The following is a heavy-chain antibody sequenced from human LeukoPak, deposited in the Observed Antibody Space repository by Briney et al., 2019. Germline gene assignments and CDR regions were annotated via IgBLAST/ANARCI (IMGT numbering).Heavy chain of an antibody. V-gene: IGHV3-48*04. Sequence: GSLRLSCAASGFSFSTYSMNWVRQAPGKGLEWVSYISSRSNNIYYTDSVKGRFIISRDNAKKSLFLQMSSLRAEDTAVYYCARDPGDDNYYYYMDVWGKGTTVTVSS. J-gene: IGHJ6*03. CDR2: ISSRSNNI. CDR1: GFSFSTYS. D-gene: IGHD7-27*01. CDR3: ARDPGDDNYYYYMDV.